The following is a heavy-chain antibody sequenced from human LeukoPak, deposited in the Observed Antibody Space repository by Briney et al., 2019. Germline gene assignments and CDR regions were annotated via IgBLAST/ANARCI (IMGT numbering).Heavy chain of an antibody. CDR1: GFTFSSYA. V-gene: IGHV3-23*01. CDR3: AKWGSFVAAAGASDY. Sequence: PGGSLRLSCAASGFTFSSYAMRWVRQAPGKGLEWVSAISGSGGSTYYADSVKGRFTISRDNSKNTLYLQMNSLRAEDTAVYYCAKWGSFVAAAGASDYWGQGTLVTVSS. J-gene: IGHJ4*02. D-gene: IGHD6-13*01. CDR2: ISGSGGST.